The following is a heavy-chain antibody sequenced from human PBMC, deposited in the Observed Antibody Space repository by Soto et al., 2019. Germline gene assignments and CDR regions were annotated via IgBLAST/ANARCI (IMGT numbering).Heavy chain of an antibody. CDR3: ARAGGYGSGGSCYDPFDY. CDR1: GGTFSSYT. Sequence: QVQLVQSGAEVKKPGSSVKVSCKASGGTFSSYTISWVRQAPGQGLEWMGRIIPILGIANYAQKFQGRVTITADKSTSTAYMELSSLRSEDTAVYYCARAGGYGSGGSCYDPFDYWGQGTLVTVSS. J-gene: IGHJ4*02. V-gene: IGHV1-69*02. D-gene: IGHD2-15*01. CDR2: IIPILGIA.